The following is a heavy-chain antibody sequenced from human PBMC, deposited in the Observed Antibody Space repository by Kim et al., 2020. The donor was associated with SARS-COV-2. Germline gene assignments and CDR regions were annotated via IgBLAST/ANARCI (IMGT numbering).Heavy chain of an antibody. CDR1: GYTFTKYV. CDR3: ARGPSCSSFTCPYFMDV. V-gene: IGHV1-8*01. Sequence: ASVKVFCMASGYTFTKYVSNWVRQATGQGLEWVGWMNPNSGNTGYAQSFQGRVTTTRNNSISTAYMQLSSLRSEDTAGYFWARGPSCSSFTCPYFMDVWG. D-gene: IGHD2-2*01. CDR2: MNPNSGNT. J-gene: IGHJ6*03.